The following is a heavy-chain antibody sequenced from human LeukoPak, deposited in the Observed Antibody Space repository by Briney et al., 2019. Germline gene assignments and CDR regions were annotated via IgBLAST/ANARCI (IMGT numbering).Heavy chain of an antibody. CDR2: IYYSGST. J-gene: IGHJ4*02. Sequence: SETLSLTCTVSGGSISSSNYYWGWIRQPPGKGLEWIGSIYYSGSTYYNPSLKSRVTISVDTSKNQFSLKLSSVTAADTAVYYCARHSSSTSLDRYWGQGTLVTVSS. CDR3: ARHSSSTSLDRY. D-gene: IGHD2-2*01. CDR1: GGSISSSNYY. V-gene: IGHV4-39*01.